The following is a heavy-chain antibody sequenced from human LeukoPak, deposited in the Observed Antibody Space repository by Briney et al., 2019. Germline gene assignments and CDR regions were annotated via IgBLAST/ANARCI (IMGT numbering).Heavy chain of an antibody. CDR2: IYPGVNT. CDR3: ARFISSDRNWFDP. V-gene: IGHV4-38-2*01. Sequence: SETLSLTCAVSGFSIITGYYWGRIRQPPGKGLEWIGNIYPGVNTYYNASLKSRVTISVDTSKNHFSLTVTSVTAADTAVYYCARFISSDRNWFDPWGQGTLVTVSS. CDR1: GFSIITGYY. D-gene: IGHD3-22*01. J-gene: IGHJ5*02.